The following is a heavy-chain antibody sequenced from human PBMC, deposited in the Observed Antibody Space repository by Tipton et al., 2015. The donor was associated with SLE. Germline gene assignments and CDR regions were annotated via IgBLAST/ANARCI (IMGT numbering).Heavy chain of an antibody. Sequence: SLRLSCAASGFTFSNYAMSWVRQAPGKGLEWVSVIYSGGSTYYTDSVNSVKGRFTISRDDSKNTLYLQMNTLRAEDTAVYYCARIPGRQSQWYLDLWGRGALVTVSS. CDR3: ARIPGRQSQWYLDL. CDR2: IYSGGSTYYT. V-gene: IGHV3-23*03. J-gene: IGHJ2*01. CDR1: GFTFSNYA. D-gene: IGHD4-11*01.